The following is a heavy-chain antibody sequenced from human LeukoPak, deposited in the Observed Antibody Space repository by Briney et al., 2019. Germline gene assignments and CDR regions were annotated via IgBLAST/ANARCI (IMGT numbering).Heavy chain of an antibody. Sequence: ASVKVSCKASGYTFTSYGISWVRQAPRQGLEWMGWISAYNGNTNYAQKLQGRVTMTTDTSTSTAYMELRSLRSDDTAVYYCAREGKGAYSSGWYAYYFDYWGQGTLVTVSS. V-gene: IGHV1-18*01. CDR2: ISAYNGNT. J-gene: IGHJ4*02. CDR3: AREGKGAYSSGWYAYYFDY. CDR1: GYTFTSYG. D-gene: IGHD6-19*01.